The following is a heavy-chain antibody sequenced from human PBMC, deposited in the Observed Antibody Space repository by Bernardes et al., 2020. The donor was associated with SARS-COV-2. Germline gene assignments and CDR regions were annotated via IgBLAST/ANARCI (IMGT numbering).Heavy chain of an antibody. D-gene: IGHD3-3*01. V-gene: IGHV4-39*01. Sequence: SESLSLTCTVSGGSISSRSYYWGWLLQPPGKGLEWIGSINFSGTIHYNPSLKSRVTISVDTSQNQFSLKLSSVTAADTAVYYCARHYAVLRILAWHPAGGMDVWGQGTTVTVSS. CDR1: GGSISSRSYY. CDR3: ARHYAVLRILAWHPAGGMDV. J-gene: IGHJ6*02. CDR2: INFSGTI.